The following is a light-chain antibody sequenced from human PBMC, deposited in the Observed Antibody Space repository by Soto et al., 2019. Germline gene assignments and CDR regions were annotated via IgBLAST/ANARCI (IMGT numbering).Light chain of an antibody. CDR3: QQRSNWPPLT. V-gene: IGKV3-11*01. CDR1: ESISSY. CDR2: DAS. Sequence: EIVLTQSPATLSLSPGKRATLSCRASESISSYLAWYQHKPGQAPRLLIYDASNRAPGIPARFSGSGFGTDFTLTISSLEPEDFAVYYCQQRSNWPPLTFGGGTKVEI. J-gene: IGKJ4*01.